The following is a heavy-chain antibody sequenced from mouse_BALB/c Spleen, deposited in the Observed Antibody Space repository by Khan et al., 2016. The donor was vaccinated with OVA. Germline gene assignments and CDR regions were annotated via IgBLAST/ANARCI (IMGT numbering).Heavy chain of an antibody. D-gene: IGHD2-14*01. J-gene: IGHJ2*01. CDR2: FYPFNDDT. CDR1: GYTFTSYV. V-gene: IGHV1S136*01. CDR3: AKNYRYDVYFDY. Sequence: EVQLQESGPDLVKPGASVRMSCKASGYTFTSYVMHWLRQKPGQGLEWIGYFYPFNDDTKYNEKFKGKATLTSDKSSSTAYMELSSLTSEDSAVYYCAKNYRYDVYFDYWGQGTTLTVSS.